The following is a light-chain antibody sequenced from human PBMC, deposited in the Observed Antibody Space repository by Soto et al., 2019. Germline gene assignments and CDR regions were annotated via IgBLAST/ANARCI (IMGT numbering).Light chain of an antibody. V-gene: IGKV2-28*01. CDR1: QSLLHSNGYNY. Sequence: DIVMTQSPLSLPVTPGEPASISCRSSQSLLHSNGYNYLDWYLQKPGQSPQLLIYLGSNRASGVPDRFSGGGSGTDFTLDISRVEAEDVGVYYCMQALQTPRTFGQGTKLEIK. J-gene: IGKJ2*01. CDR2: LGS. CDR3: MQALQTPRT.